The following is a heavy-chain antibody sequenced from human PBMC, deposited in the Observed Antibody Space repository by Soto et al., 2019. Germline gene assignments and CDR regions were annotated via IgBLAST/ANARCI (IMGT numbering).Heavy chain of an antibody. D-gene: IGHD5-12*01. CDR3: ARDFRDGYYFDY. J-gene: IGHJ4*02. Sequence: EVQLVESGGGLVKPGGSLRLSCAASGFTFSSCTMNWVRQAPGKGLEWVSSISSSTGYTYYADSVKGRFTISRDNANNSLYLQMNSLRAEDTAVYYCARDFRDGYYFDYWGQGTLVTVSS. CDR2: ISSSTGYT. CDR1: GFTFSSCT. V-gene: IGHV3-21*01.